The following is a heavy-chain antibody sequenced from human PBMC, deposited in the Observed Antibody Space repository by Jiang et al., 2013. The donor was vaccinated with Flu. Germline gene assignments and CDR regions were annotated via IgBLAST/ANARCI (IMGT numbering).Heavy chain of an antibody. Sequence: GSGLVKPSETLSLTCTVSGDSISSTNHYWVWIRQPPGKGLEWIGSIYYSGTTYYNPSLKSRVSISVDTSNNQFSLNLRSVTAADTAVHYCARSRKIGISVENWGQGTLVTVSS. CDR3: ARSRKIGISVEN. J-gene: IGHJ4*02. V-gene: IGHV4-39*01. D-gene: IGHD3-10*01. CDR2: IYYSGTT. CDR1: GDSISSTNHY.